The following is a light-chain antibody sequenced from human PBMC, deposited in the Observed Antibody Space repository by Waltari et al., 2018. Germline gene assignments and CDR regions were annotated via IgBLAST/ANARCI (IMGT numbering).Light chain of an antibody. J-gene: IGLJ2*01. CDR1: SSDVGGYNF. V-gene: IGLV2-23*02. CDR3: CSYAGSSTFE. CDR2: EVT. Sequence: QSALTQPASVSGSPGQSVTISCTGTSSDVGGYNFVSWYQHHPGKAPKLIIYEVTKRPLGGADRFSGCKSDNTASRTISGRQAEDEADYYCCSYAGSSTFEFGGGTMLTVL.